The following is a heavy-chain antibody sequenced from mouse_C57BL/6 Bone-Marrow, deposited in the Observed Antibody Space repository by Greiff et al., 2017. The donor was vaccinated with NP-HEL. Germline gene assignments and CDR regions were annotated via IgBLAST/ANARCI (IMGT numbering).Heavy chain of an antibody. Sequence: QVQLQQPGAELVKPGASVKMSCKASGYTFTSYWITWVKQRPGQGLEWIGDIYPGSGSTNYNEKFKSKATLTVDTSSSTAYMQLSSLTSEDSAVYYCARRDYYGSSYPYYFDYWGQGTTLTVSS. CDR2: IYPGSGST. J-gene: IGHJ2*01. D-gene: IGHD1-1*01. CDR1: GYTFTSYW. V-gene: IGHV1-55*01. CDR3: ARRDYYGSSYPYYFDY.